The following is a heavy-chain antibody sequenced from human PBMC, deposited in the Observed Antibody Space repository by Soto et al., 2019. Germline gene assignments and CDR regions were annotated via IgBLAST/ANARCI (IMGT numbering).Heavy chain of an antibody. CDR2: IKSKTDGGTT. V-gene: IGHV3-15*01. CDR1: GFSFTTYP. CDR3: TTGLGQQLVPFDY. Sequence: GGSLRLSCSASGFSFTTYPMYWVRQAPGKGLEWVGRIKSKTDGGTTDYAAPVKGRFTISRDDSKNMLYLQMNSLKTEDTAVYSCTTGLGQQLVPFDYWGQGTLVTVSS. D-gene: IGHD6-13*01. J-gene: IGHJ4*02.